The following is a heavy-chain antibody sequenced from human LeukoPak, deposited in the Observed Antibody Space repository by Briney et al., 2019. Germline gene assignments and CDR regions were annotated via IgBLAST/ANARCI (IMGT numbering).Heavy chain of an antibody. CDR1: GGSISTYY. V-gene: IGHV4-59*01. J-gene: IGHJ4*02. Sequence: SSETLSLTCTASGGSISTYYWNWIRQPPGKGLEWIAYIFYTGSTNYNPSLKSRVTISVATSRNQFSLNLISVTAADTAVYYCARGDRESGIDYWGQGTLVTVSS. CDR2: IFYTGST. D-gene: IGHD3-22*01. CDR3: ARGDRESGIDY.